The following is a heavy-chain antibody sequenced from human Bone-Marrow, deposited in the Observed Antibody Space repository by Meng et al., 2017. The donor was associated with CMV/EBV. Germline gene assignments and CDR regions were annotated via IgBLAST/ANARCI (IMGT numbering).Heavy chain of an antibody. Sequence: GSLRLSCTVSGGSISSYYWSWIRQPPGKGLEWIGYIYYSGSTNYNPSLKSRVTISVDTSKNQFSLKLSSVTAADTAVYYCGGSSYSYGPRYNWFDPWGQGTLVTVSS. CDR2: IYYSGST. J-gene: IGHJ5*02. V-gene: IGHV4-59*01. D-gene: IGHD5-18*01. CDR3: GGSSYSYGPRYNWFDP. CDR1: GGSISSYY.